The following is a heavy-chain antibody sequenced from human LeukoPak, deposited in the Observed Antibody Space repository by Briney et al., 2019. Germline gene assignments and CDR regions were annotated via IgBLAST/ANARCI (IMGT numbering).Heavy chain of an antibody. CDR3: ARDICSGGSCGYGMDV. D-gene: IGHD2-15*01. V-gene: IGHV1-18*01. CDR2: ISAYNGNT. Sequence: ASVKVSCKASGYTFTSYGISWVRQVPGQGLEWMGWISAYNGNTNYAQKLQGRVTMTTHTSTRTAYMEPRRLRSDDTAVYYGARDICSGGSCGYGMDVWGQGTTVTVSS. J-gene: IGHJ6*02. CDR1: GYTFTSYG.